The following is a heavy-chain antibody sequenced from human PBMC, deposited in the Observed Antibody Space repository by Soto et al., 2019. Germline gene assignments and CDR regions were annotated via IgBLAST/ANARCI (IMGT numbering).Heavy chain of an antibody. J-gene: IGHJ6*02. CDR2: IIPIFGIA. D-gene: IGHD4-17*01. CDR3: AAEINDYGDYGGVIGGMDV. CDR1: GGTFSRYS. V-gene: IGHV1-69*13. Sequence: ASVKVSCKASGGTFSRYSITWVRQAPGHGLEWIGRIIPIFGIASYAQKFQGRVTITADESTSTAYMELSSLRSDDTAVYYCAAEINDYGDYGGVIGGMDVWGQGTTVTVSS.